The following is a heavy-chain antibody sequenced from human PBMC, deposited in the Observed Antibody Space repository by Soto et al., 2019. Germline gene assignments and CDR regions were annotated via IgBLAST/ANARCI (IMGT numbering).Heavy chain of an antibody. CDR1: GFTFTYYA. CDR3: AKYRDYPRDQFQY. V-gene: IGHV3-23*01. CDR2: ISANGQGI. J-gene: IGHJ4*02. D-gene: IGHD2-2*01. Sequence: EVQLLESGGGLVQPGGSLRLSCTASGFTFTYYAFSWVRQAPGKGLEWVSAISANGQGIYYADSVRGRFTISRDNSKNTVFLHMDSLRAEDTAVYYCAKYRDYPRDQFQYWGQGTLVTVSS.